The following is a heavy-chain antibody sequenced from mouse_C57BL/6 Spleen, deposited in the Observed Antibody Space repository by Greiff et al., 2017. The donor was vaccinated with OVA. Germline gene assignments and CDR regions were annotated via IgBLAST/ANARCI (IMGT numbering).Heavy chain of an antibody. CDR1: GYTFADYN. V-gene: IGHV1-22*01. CDR2: INPNNGGT. D-gene: IGHD2-1*01. J-gene: IGHJ2*01. CDR3: ARGGNYYFDY. Sequence: EVKVVESGPELVKPGASVKMSCKASGYTFADYNMHWVKQSHGKSLEWIGYINPNNGGTSYNQKFKGKATLTVNKSSSTAYMELRSLTSEDSAVYYCARGGNYYFDYWGQGTTLTVSS.